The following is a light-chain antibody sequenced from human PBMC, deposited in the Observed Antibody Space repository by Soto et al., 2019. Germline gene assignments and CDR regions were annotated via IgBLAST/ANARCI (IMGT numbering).Light chain of an antibody. J-gene: IGKJ4*01. CDR1: QDSSNY. CDR2: DAS. V-gene: IGKV1-33*01. Sequence: DIQLTQSRSSLSGSGGDRVTITCQASQDSSNYLNWYQQKPGKAPKLLIYDASNLETGVPSRFSGSGSGTDFTFTISSLQPEDIATYYCQQYDNLPLTFGGGTKVDIK. CDR3: QQYDNLPLT.